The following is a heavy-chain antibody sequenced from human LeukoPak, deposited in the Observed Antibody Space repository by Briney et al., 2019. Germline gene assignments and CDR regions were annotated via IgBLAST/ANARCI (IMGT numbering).Heavy chain of an antibody. J-gene: IGHJ6*03. CDR1: GFTFSSYA. Sequence: GGSLRLSCAASGFTFSSYAMSWVRQAPGKGLEWVSAISGSGGSTYYADSVKGRFTISRDNSKDTLSVQMNSLRAEDTAVYYCAKDGGVAAVGYHYYMDVWGKGTTVTVSS. D-gene: IGHD6-13*01. CDR2: ISGSGGST. V-gene: IGHV3-23*01. CDR3: AKDGGVAAVGYHYYMDV.